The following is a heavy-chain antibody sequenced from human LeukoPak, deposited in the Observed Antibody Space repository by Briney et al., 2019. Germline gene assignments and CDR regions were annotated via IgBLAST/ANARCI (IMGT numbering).Heavy chain of an antibody. Sequence: PQASVKVSCKASGYTFTSYYMHWVRQAPGQGLEWMGIINPSGGSTSYAQKFQGRVTMTRDTSTSTVYMELSSLRSEDTAVYYCARSPSIAVAGTGDWFDPWGQGTLVTASS. CDR1: GYTFTSYY. CDR2: INPSGGST. V-gene: IGHV1-46*01. CDR3: ARSPSIAVAGTGDWFDP. J-gene: IGHJ5*02. D-gene: IGHD6-19*01.